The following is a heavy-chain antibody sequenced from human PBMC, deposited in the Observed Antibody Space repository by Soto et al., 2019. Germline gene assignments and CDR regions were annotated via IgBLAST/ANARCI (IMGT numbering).Heavy chain of an antibody. CDR1: GFTFSSYG. CDR2: IWYDGSNK. Sequence: QVQLVESGGGVIQPGRSLRLSCAASGFTFSSYGMHWVRQAPGKGLEWVADIWYDGSNKYYADSVKGRFTISRDNSKNTLYLQMNSLRVEDTAVYYCARTYSSSWYVYYFGMDVWRLGPTVPVS. J-gene: IGHJ6*02. D-gene: IGHD6-13*01. V-gene: IGHV3-33*01. CDR3: ARTYSSSWYVYYFGMDV.